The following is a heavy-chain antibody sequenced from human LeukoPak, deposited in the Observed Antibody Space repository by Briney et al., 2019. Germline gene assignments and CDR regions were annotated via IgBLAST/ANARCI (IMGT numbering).Heavy chain of an antibody. CDR1: GFTFDDYA. J-gene: IGHJ4*02. Sequence: GGSLRLSCAASGFTFDDYAMHWVRQAPGKGLEWVSGISWNSGSIGYADSVKGRFTISRDNSKNTLYLQMNSLRAEDTAVYYCARAYSSSSWPLSFDYWGQGTLVTVSS. CDR3: ARAYSSSSWPLSFDY. D-gene: IGHD6-13*01. CDR2: ISWNSGSI. V-gene: IGHV3-9*01.